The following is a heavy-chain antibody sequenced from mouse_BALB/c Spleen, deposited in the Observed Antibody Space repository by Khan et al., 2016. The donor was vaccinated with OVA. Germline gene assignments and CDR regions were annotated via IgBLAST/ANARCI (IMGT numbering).Heavy chain of an antibody. CDR3: ARQPYYHYNIMDY. CDR1: GFSLTNYG. CDR2: IWSDGST. V-gene: IGHV2-6-1*01. Sequence: QVQLKESGPGLVAPSQSLSITCTISGFSLTNYGVHWVRQPPGKGLEWLVVIWSDGSTTYNSALKPRLTISKDNSKSQVFLKMNSLQTDDTAVYFCARQPYYHYNIMDYGGQGTSVTVSS. J-gene: IGHJ4*01. D-gene: IGHD2-10*01.